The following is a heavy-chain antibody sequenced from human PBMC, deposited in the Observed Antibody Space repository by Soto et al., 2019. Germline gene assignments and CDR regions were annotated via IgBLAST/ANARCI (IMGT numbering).Heavy chain of an antibody. CDR1: GGSFSGYY. V-gene: IGHV4-34*01. CDR3: ARTVGWRIAVTRFDY. Sequence: SETLSLTCAVYGGSFSGYYWSWIRQPPGKGLEWIGEINHSGSTNYNPSLKSRVTISVDTSKNQFTLKLSSVTAADTAVYYCARTVGWRIAVTRFDYWGQGTLVTVSS. CDR2: INHSGST. D-gene: IGHD6-19*01. J-gene: IGHJ4*02.